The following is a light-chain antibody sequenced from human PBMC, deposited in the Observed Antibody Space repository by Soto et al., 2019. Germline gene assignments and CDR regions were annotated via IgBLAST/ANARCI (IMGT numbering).Light chain of an antibody. V-gene: IGKV3-11*01. CDR1: QSISSS. CDR3: QQRYDWPLT. CDR2: AAS. J-gene: IGKJ4*01. Sequence: EIVLTQSPATLSLSPGERATLSCRASQSISSSLAWYQQKPGQAPRLLIYAASNRATGIPARFSGSGSGTDFTHTISSLEPEDFAVYYCQQRYDWPLTFGGGTKVDIK.